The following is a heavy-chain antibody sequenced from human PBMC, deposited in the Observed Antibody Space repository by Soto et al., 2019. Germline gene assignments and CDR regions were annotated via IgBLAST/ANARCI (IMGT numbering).Heavy chain of an antibody. D-gene: IGHD6-19*01. Sequence: QVQLVQSGAEVKKPGASVKVSCKASGYTFTSYGITWVRQAPGQGLEWMGWINVYNGNTNYAQKLQGRLTXTXHTSTSTAYMELRSLRSDDTAVYYCARDLGAGLVDYWGQGTLVTVSS. V-gene: IGHV1-18*01. CDR1: GYTFTSYG. CDR3: ARDLGAGLVDY. J-gene: IGHJ4*02. CDR2: INVYNGNT.